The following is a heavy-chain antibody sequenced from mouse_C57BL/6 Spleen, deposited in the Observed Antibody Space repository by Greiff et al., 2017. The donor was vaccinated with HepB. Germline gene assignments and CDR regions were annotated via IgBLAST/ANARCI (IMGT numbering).Heavy chain of an antibody. CDR1: GYTFTDYY. J-gene: IGHJ4*01. V-gene: IGHV1-26*01. Sequence: VQLQQSGPELVKPGASVKISCKASGYTFTDYYMNWVKQSHGKSLEWIGDINPNNGGTSYNQKFKGKATLTVDKSSSTAYMELRSLTSEDSAVYYCARPGKGYAMDYWGQGTSVTVSS. CDR2: INPNNGGT. D-gene: IGHD4-1*01. CDR3: ARPGKGYAMDY.